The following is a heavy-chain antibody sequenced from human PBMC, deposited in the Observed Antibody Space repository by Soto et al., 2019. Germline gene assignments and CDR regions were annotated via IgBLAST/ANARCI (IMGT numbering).Heavy chain of an antibody. V-gene: IGHV4-61*05. D-gene: IGHD2-21*01. CDR2: IYYGGST. CDR1: GPSITSSSYY. J-gene: IGHJ5*02. Sequence: SETLSLTCTRSGPSITSSSYYWSWIRQPPGKGQKWVGYIYYGGSTSYNPSLKSRVTISLETSKSQFSLRLHSVTAAVTAVYYCARLGAYYQSLDPWGPGTLVTVSS. CDR3: ARLGAYYQSLDP.